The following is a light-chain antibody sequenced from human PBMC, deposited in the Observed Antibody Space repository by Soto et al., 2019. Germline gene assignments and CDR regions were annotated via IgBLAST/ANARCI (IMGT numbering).Light chain of an antibody. V-gene: IGLV2-14*03. CDR2: EVS. CDR3: TSFTSSSTWV. Sequence: QSALTQPASVSGSPGQSITISCTGTSSDVGGYNYVSWFQQHPGKAPKLKIYEVSNRPSGVSNRFSGSKSGYTASLTISELQAEDEADYYCTSFTSSSTWVFGGGTKVTGL. CDR1: SSDVGGYNY. J-gene: IGLJ3*02.